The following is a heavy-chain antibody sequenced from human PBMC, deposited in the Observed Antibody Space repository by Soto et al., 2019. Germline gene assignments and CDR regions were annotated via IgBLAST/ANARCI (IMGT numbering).Heavy chain of an antibody. CDR1: GDSISNYY. J-gene: IGHJ4*02. CDR2: IYYSGNT. D-gene: IGHD2-15*01. V-gene: IGHV4-59*03. CDR3: AARALPGAEPHYIDY. Sequence: PSETLSLTCTVSGDSISNYYWTWIRQPPGKGLEWIGYIYYSGNTNYNPSLKSRVTISTDTSKSQFSLKLTSVTAADTAVYYCAARALPGAEPHYIDYWGQGALVTVS.